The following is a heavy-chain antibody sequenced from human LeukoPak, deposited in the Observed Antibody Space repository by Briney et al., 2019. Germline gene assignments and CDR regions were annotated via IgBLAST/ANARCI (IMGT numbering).Heavy chain of an antibody. Sequence: GGSLRLSCAASGFTFSSYEMNWVRQAPGKGLEWVSYISSSGSTIYYADSVKGRFTISRDNSKNTLYLQMNSLRAEDTAVYYCAKDEAAVGATDYWGQGTLVTVSS. CDR2: ISSSGSTI. J-gene: IGHJ4*02. CDR1: GFTFSSYE. D-gene: IGHD1-26*01. V-gene: IGHV3-48*03. CDR3: AKDEAAVGATDY.